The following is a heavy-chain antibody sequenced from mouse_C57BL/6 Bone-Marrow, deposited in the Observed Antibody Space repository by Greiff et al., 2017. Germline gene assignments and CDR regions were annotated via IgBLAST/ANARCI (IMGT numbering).Heavy chain of an antibody. CDR2: IWSGGST. Sequence: QVQLKESGPGLVQPSQSLSITCTVSGFSLTSYGVHWVRQSPGKGLEWLGVIWSGGSTDYNAAFISRLSISKDNSKSQVFFKMNSLQADDTAIYYCARPVVAPLYAMDYWGQGTSVTVSS. J-gene: IGHJ4*01. D-gene: IGHD1-1*01. V-gene: IGHV2-2*01. CDR3: ARPVVAPLYAMDY. CDR1: GFSLTSYG.